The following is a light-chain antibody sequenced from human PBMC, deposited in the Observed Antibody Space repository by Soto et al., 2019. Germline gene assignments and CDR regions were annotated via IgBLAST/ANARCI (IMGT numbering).Light chain of an antibody. V-gene: IGLV1-47*01. CDR3: AAWDDSLSGHYV. J-gene: IGLJ1*01. CDR2: RNN. CDR1: SSNIGSNY. Sequence: QAVVTQPPSASGTPGQRVTISCSGSSSNIGSNYVYWYQQLPGTAPKLLIYRNNQRPSGVPDRFSGPKSGTSASLAISGLRSEDEADYYCAAWDDSLSGHYVFGTGTKLTVL.